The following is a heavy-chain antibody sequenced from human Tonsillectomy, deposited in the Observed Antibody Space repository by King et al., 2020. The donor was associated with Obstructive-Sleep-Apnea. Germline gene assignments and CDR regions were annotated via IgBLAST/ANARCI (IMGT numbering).Heavy chain of an antibody. D-gene: IGHD2-15*01. J-gene: IGHJ6*02. Sequence: VQLVESGGGLVQSGRSLRLSCTASGFTFGYYAVSWFRQAPGKGLEWIGFIRSEDYGGTTGYAAYVKGRFTISREDSRSIAYLQMNSLKTEDTAIYYCTSYCGGGSCSVFYYYAMDVWGQGTTVTVSS. V-gene: IGHV3-49*03. CDR3: TSYCGGGSCSVFYYYAMDV. CDR2: IRSEDYGGTT. CDR1: GFTFGYYA.